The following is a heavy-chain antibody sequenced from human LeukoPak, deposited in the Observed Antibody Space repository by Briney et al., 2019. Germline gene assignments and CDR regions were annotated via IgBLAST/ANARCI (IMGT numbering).Heavy chain of an antibody. CDR1: GFTVSSNY. Sequence: QPGGSLRLSCAASGFTVSSNYMSWVRQAPGKGLEWVPVIYSGGSTYYADSVKGRFTISRDNSKNTLYLQMNSLRAEDTAVYYCARDSLTVTGGFDYWGQGTLVTVSS. CDR2: IYSGGST. V-gene: IGHV3-66*01. J-gene: IGHJ4*02. CDR3: ARDSLTVTGGFDY. D-gene: IGHD4-17*01.